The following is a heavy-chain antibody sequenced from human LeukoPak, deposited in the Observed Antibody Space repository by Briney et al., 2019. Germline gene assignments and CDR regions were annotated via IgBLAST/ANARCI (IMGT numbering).Heavy chain of an antibody. J-gene: IGHJ3*02. CDR2: IIPIFGTA. Sequence: SVKVSCKASGYTLTSYDINWVRQAPGQGLEWMGGIIPIFGTANYAQKFQGRVTITTDESTSTAYMELSGLRSEDTAVYYCARVGAAAGPGAFDIWGQGTMVTVSS. D-gene: IGHD6-13*01. CDR3: ARVGAAAGPGAFDI. CDR1: GYTLTSYD. V-gene: IGHV1-69*05.